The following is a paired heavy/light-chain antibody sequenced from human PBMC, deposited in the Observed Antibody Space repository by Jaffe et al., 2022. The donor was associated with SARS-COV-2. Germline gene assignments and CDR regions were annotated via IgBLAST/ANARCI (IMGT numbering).Heavy chain of an antibody. CDR1: GFTFSSFW. V-gene: IGHV3-7*03. CDR2: IKTDGSDK. J-gene: IGHJ4*02. D-gene: IGHD1-26*01. Sequence: EVQVVESGGGLVQPGGSLRLSCAASGFTFSSFWMSWIRQPPEKGLEWVANIKTDGSDKFYVDSVKGRFTISRDNAKNSLYLQMNSLRAEDTAVYYCARVSWGTPDMHWGLGTLVTVSS. CDR3: ARVSWGTPDMH.
Light chain of an antibody. CDR1: HSLVYSDGDTY. V-gene: IGKV2-30*01. CDR3: MQLTQWPYT. J-gene: IGKJ2*01. Sequence: DVVMTQSPLSLPVTLGQPASISCRSSHSLVYSDGDTYLNWFQQRPGQSPRRLIYKVSNRDSGVPDRFSGSGSGTDFTLKISRVEAEDVGVYYCMQLTQWPYTFGQGTKVEIK. CDR2: KVS.